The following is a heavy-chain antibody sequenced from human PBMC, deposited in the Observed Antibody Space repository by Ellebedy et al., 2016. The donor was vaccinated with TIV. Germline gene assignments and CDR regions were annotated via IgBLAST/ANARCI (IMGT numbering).Heavy chain of an antibody. D-gene: IGHD4-17*01. Sequence: MPGGSLRLSCAASGFTFSSYAISWVRQAPGQGLEWMGGIIPIFGTANYAQKFQGRVTITADKSTSTSYMELSSLRSEDTAVYYCARLNDYGDYLNWFDPWGQGTLVTVSS. CDR1: GFTFSSYA. V-gene: IGHV1-69*06. CDR2: IIPIFGTA. CDR3: ARLNDYGDYLNWFDP. J-gene: IGHJ5*02.